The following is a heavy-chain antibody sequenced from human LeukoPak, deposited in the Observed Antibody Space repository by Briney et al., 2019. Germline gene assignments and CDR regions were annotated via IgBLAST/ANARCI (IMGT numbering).Heavy chain of an antibody. CDR1: GFTFSSYS. CDR2: ISSSIGYI. J-gene: IGHJ6*02. Sequence: GGSLRLSCAASGFTFSSYSMNWVRQTPGKGLEWVSSISSSIGYIYYADSVRGRFTISRDNAKNSLYLQMNSLRAEDTAVYYCARDLVRGVTHYFGMDVWGQGTTATVSS. CDR3: ARDLVRGVTHYFGMDV. D-gene: IGHD3-10*01. V-gene: IGHV3-21*01.